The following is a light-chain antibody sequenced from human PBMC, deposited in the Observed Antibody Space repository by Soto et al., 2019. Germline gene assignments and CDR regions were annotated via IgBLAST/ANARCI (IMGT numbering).Light chain of an antibody. Sequence: AIQMTQSPSSLSASVGDRVTITCRASQGIRNDLGWYQQKPGKAPKPLIYAASSLPSGVPSRFSGSGSGTDFTLTISSLQPEDFATSYCLQDYTDPRTFGQGTKLEIK. J-gene: IGKJ2*01. CDR1: QGIRND. CDR2: AAS. CDR3: LQDYTDPRT. V-gene: IGKV1-6*01.